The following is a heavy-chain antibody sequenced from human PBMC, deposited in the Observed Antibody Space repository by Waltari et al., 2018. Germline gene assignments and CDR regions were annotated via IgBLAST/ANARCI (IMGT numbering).Heavy chain of an antibody. J-gene: IGHJ6*03. CDR1: GYTFTGYY. CDR3: ARDPRYCSGGSCYHYYYMDV. V-gene: IGHV1-2*06. Sequence: QVQLVQSGAEVKKPGASVKVSCKASGYTFTGYYMHWVRQAPGQGLGWMGRSNPNSGGTNYAQKCQGRVSMTRDTSISTAYMELSRRRSDDTAVYYCARDPRYCSGGSCYHYYYMDVWGKGTTVTVSS. CDR2: SNPNSGGT. D-gene: IGHD2-15*01.